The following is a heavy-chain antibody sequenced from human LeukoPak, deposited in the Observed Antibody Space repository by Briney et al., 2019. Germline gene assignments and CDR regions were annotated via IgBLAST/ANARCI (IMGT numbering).Heavy chain of an antibody. J-gene: IGHJ4*02. Sequence: PGGSLRLSCAASGFTFSTYWMSWVRQAPGKGLVWVSRINSDGSSTSYADSVKGRFTISRDNAKNTLYLQMNSLRAEDTAVYYCARASSGWTPFDYWGQGTLVTVSS. V-gene: IGHV3-74*01. D-gene: IGHD6-19*01. CDR3: ARASSGWTPFDY. CDR1: GFTFSTYW. CDR2: INSDGSST.